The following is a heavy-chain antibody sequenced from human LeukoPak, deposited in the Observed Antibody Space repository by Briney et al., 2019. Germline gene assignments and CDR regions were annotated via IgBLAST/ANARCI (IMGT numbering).Heavy chain of an antibody. Sequence: PSETLSLTCTVSGGSISSSSYYWGWIRQPPGKGLEWIGSIYYSGSTYYNPSLKSRVTISVDTSKNQFSLKLSSVTAADTAVYYCARAVVWGFWSGQKGRKYYFDYWGQGTLVTVSS. J-gene: IGHJ4*02. D-gene: IGHD3-3*01. V-gene: IGHV4-39*07. CDR2: IYYSGST. CDR3: ARAVVWGFWSGQKGRKYYFDY. CDR1: GGSISSSSYY.